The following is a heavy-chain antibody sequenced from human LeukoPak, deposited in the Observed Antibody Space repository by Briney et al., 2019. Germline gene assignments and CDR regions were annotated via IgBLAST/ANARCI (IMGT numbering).Heavy chain of an antibody. CDR3: ARWGTAMAFYYYYGMDV. Sequence: GGSLRLSCAASGFTFSSYEMNWVRKAPGKGLELVSYISSSGSTIYYADSVKGRFTISRDNAKNSLYLQMNSLRAEDTAVYYCARWGTAMAFYYYYGMDVWGQGTTVTVSS. D-gene: IGHD5-18*01. CDR2: ISSSGSTI. J-gene: IGHJ6*02. CDR1: GFTFSSYE. V-gene: IGHV3-48*03.